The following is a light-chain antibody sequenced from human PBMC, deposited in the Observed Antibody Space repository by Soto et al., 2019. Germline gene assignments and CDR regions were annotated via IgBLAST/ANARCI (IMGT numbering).Light chain of an antibody. CDR1: SSDVGTYNY. V-gene: IGLV2-14*01. J-gene: IGLJ1*01. CDR3: CSYTSSNTHV. Sequence: QSALTQPASVSGSPGQSITISCTGTSSDVGTYNYVSWYQQHPDNAPKLMIYEVSDRPSGVSNRFSGSKSGNTASLTISGLQAEDEADYYCCSYTSSNTHVFGTGTKLTVL. CDR2: EVS.